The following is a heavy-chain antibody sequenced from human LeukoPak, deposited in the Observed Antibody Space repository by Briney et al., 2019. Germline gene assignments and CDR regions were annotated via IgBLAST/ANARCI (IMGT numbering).Heavy chain of an antibody. J-gene: IGHJ4*02. CDR2: ISTSSSYI. D-gene: IGHD3-22*01. CDR1: GFIFSSYN. V-gene: IGHV3-21*01. CDR3: ARVLGYYYDSRGHNY. Sequence: GGSLRLSCAASGFIFSSYNMNWLRQAPGKGLEWVSSISTSSSYIYYADSVKGRFTISRDNAKNSLYLQMNSLRGEDTAVYYCARVLGYYYDSRGHNYWGQGTLVTVSS.